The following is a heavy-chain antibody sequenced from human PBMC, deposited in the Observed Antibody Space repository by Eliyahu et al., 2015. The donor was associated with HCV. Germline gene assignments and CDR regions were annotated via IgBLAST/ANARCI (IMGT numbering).Heavy chain of an antibody. J-gene: IGHJ4*02. CDR2: IYHSGST. CDR1: GFSISTAYY. V-gene: IGHV4-38-2*01. Sequence: QVQLQESGPGLVKPSETLSLTCVVSGFSISTAYYWGWIRQPPGRGLEWIGTIYHSGSTYYNPSLKSRVTISVDTAKNQFSLNLVSVTAADTAVYYCTRAPPPAGYVDFWGQGTLVTVSS. CDR3: TRAPPPAGYVDF. D-gene: IGHD3-16*01.